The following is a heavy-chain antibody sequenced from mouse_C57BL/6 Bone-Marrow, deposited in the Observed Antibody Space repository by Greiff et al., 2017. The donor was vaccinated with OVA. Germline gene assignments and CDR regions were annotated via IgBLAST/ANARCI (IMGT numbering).Heavy chain of an antibody. D-gene: IGHD4-1*01. CDR2: INPSNGGT. CDR3: AREETITGTNWYFDV. V-gene: IGHV1-53*01. CDR1: GYTFTSYW. J-gene: IGHJ1*03. Sequence: VQLQQPGTELVKPGASVKLSCKASGYTFTSYWMHWVKQRPGQGLEWIGNINPSNGGTNYNEKFKSKATLTVDKSSSTAYMQLSSLTSEDSAVYYCAREETITGTNWYFDVWGTGTTVTVSS.